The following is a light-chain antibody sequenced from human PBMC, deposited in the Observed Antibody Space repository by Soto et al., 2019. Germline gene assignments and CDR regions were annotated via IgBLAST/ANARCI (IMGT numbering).Light chain of an antibody. Sequence: DIQMTQSPSSLSASLGDRVTITCRASQTINNYLHWYQQRPGEAPKLLIYSASNLQTGVPPRFSGSGSRIHFTLAISSLQPEDFATCYCQQSSSTPHTCGQGTIVEIK. J-gene: IGKJ2*01. V-gene: IGKV1-39*01. CDR3: QQSSSTPHT. CDR1: QTINNY. CDR2: SAS.